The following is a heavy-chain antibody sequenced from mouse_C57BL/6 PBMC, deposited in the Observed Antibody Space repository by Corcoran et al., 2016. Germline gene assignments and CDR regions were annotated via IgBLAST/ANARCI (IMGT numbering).Heavy chain of an antibody. D-gene: IGHD2-5*01. CDR3: ARRNDSTTGFFGY. CDR1: GYTFTSYG. CDR2: IYPRSGNT. Sequence: QVQLQQSGAELARPGASVKLSCKASGYTFTSYGISWVKQRTGQGLEWIGEIYPRSGNTYYNEKFKGKATLTADKSSSTAYMELRSLTSEDSAVYFCARRNDSTTGFFGYWGQGTTLTVSS. J-gene: IGHJ2*01. V-gene: IGHV1-81*01.